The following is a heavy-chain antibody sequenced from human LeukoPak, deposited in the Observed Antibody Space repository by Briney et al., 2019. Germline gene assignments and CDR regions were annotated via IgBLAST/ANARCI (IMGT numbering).Heavy chain of an antibody. V-gene: IGHV3-53*01. Sequence: PGGSLRLSCAASGFIVSSNYMSWVRQAPGKGLEWVSVISSGGNTYYADSVKGRFTISRDNSKNTLYLQMNGLRAEDTAVYYCAGEVRGYYFDYWGQGTLVTVSS. CDR2: ISSGGNT. CDR1: GFIVSSNY. D-gene: IGHD3-22*01. J-gene: IGHJ4*02. CDR3: AGEVRGYYFDY.